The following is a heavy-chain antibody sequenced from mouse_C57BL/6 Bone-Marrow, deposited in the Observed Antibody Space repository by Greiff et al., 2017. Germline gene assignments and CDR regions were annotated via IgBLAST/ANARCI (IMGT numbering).Heavy chain of an antibody. V-gene: IGHV3-6*01. CDR2: ISYDGSN. D-gene: IGHD1-2*01. CDR1: GYSITSGYY. Sequence: EVQLVESGPGLVKPSQSLSLTCSVTGYSITSGYYWNLIRQFPGNKLEWMDYISYDGSNNYNPTLKYRISITRDTSKNQFFLKLNSVTTEDTDTYDCARGGYYFDYWGQGTTLTVSS. CDR3: ARGGYYFDY. J-gene: IGHJ2*01.